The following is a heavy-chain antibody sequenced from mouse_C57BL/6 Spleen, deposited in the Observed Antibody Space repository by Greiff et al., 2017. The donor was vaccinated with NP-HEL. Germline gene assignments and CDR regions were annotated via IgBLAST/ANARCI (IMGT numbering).Heavy chain of an antibody. D-gene: IGHD2-4*01. CDR2: ISDGGSYT. CDR3: ARDDYDYDPYYAMDY. CDR1: GFTFSSYA. Sequence: EVQLQESGGGLVKPGGSLKLSCAASGFTFSSYAMSWVRQTPEKRLEWVATISDGGSYTYYPDNVKGRFTISRDNAKNNLYLQMSHLKSEDTAMYYCARDDYDYDPYYAMDYWGQGTSGTVSS. J-gene: IGHJ4*01. V-gene: IGHV5-4*01.